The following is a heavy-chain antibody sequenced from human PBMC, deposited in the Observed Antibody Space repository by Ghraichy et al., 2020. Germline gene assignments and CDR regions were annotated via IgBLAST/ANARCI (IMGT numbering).Heavy chain of an antibody. Sequence: SGPTLVKPTQTLTLTCTFSGFSLSPAAVGVGWIRQPPGKALEWLALIYSNVNKWYSPSLKSRLTITQEPSKNQVILTMTNVDPVDTATYYCAHRLGTAMKAFDIWGQGTMVTVSS. CDR3: AHRLGTAMKAFDI. J-gene: IGHJ3*02. V-gene: IGHV2-5*01. CDR1: GFSLSPAAVG. D-gene: IGHD5-18*01. CDR2: IYSNVNK.